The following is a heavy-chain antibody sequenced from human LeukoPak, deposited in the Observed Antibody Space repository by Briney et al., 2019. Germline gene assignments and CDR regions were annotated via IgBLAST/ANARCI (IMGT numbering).Heavy chain of an antibody. CDR1: GGSISSGDYY. CDR3: ARYHVLNRGVNWFDP. CDR2: IYYSGST. Sequence: SQTLSLTCTVSGGSISSGDYYWSWIRQPPGKGLEWIGYIYYSGSTYYNPSLKSRVTISVDTSKNQFSLKLSSVTAADTAVYYCARYHVLNRGVNWFDPWGQGTLVTVSS. D-gene: IGHD2-2*01. V-gene: IGHV4-30-4*01. J-gene: IGHJ5*02.